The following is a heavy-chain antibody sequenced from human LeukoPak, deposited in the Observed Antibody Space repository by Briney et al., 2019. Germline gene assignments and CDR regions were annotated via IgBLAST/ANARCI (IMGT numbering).Heavy chain of an antibody. V-gene: IGHV6-1*01. Sequence: SQTLSLTCALSGDSVSSNSAAWNWIRQSPSRGLEWLGRTYYRSKWYNDYAVSVKSRITINPDTSKNQFSLQLNSVTPEDTAVFYCARNLAIAVAGRPQDDAFDIWGQGTMVTVSS. D-gene: IGHD6-19*01. CDR2: TYYRSKWYN. J-gene: IGHJ3*02. CDR1: GDSVSSNSAA. CDR3: ARNLAIAVAGRPQDDAFDI.